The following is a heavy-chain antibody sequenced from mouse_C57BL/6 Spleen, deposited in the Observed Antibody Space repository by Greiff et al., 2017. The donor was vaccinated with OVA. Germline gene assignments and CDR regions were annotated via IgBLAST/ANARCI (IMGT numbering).Heavy chain of an antibody. D-gene: IGHD2-12*01. V-gene: IGHV6-3*01. CDR3: TRGPYDFDY. J-gene: IGHJ2*01. CDR1: GFTFSNYW. CDR2: IRLKSDNYAT. Sequence: EVKLMESGGGLVQPGGSMKLSCVASGFTFSNYWMNWVRQSPEKGLEWVAQIRLKSDNYATHYAESVKGRFTISRDDSKSSVYLQMNNLRAEDTGIYYCTRGPYDFDYWGQGTTLTVSS.